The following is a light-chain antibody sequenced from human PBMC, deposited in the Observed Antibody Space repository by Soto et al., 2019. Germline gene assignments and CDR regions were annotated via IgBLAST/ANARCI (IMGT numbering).Light chain of an antibody. CDR2: AAS. CDR1: QGISRY. Sequence: DIQLTQYPSFLSSSFGDRVTITCGASQGISRYLAWYQQKPGKAPKLLSYAASTLQSGVPSRFSGSGSGTEFTLTISSLQTDDFATYYCQHYNSYSEAFGQGTKVDIK. CDR3: QHYNSYSEA. V-gene: IGKV1-9*01. J-gene: IGKJ1*01.